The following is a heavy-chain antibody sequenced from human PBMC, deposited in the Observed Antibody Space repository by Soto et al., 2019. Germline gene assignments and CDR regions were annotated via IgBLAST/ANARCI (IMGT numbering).Heavy chain of an antibody. J-gene: IGHJ4*02. Sequence: QLQLQESGSGLVKPSQTLSLTCAVSGGSISSGGYSWSWIRQPPGKGLELIGYIYHSGSTYYNPSLKSRVTTSVDRSKNQCSLKLSSVTAAHTAVYYCARSSGWYGEFDYWGQGTRVTVSS. CDR1: GGSISSGGYS. V-gene: IGHV4-30-2*01. CDR3: ARSSGWYGEFDY. CDR2: IYHSGST. D-gene: IGHD6-19*01.